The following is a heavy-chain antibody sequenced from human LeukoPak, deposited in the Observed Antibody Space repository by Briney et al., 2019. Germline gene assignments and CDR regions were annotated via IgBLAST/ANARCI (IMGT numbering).Heavy chain of an antibody. CDR3: AKDPYSSGWLSKYYFDY. D-gene: IGHD6-19*01. J-gene: IGHJ4*02. Sequence: GGSLRLSCAASGFTFSSYTMNWVRQAPGKGLEWVAFIRYDGSNKYYADSVKGRFTISRDNSKNTLYLQMNSLRAEDTAVYYCAKDPYSSGWLSKYYFDYWGQGTLVTVSS. CDR2: IRYDGSNK. V-gene: IGHV3-30*02. CDR1: GFTFSSYT.